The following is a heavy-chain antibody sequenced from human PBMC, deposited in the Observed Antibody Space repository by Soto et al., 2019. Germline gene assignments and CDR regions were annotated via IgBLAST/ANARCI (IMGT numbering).Heavy chain of an antibody. J-gene: IGHJ4*02. CDR3: TRDGGYSSSSGLLSY. CDR1: GYSFTAYY. Sequence: QVQLMQSGAEVRKPGASVKVSCKATGYSFTAYYTHWVRQAPGQGLEWLGWMNPYSGDSNYAQQFQGRVTMTRDTSISTAYMELRRLTFDDTAVYYCTRDGGYSSSSGLLSYWGQGTLVTVSS. V-gene: IGHV1-2*02. CDR2: MNPYSGDS. D-gene: IGHD6-6*01.